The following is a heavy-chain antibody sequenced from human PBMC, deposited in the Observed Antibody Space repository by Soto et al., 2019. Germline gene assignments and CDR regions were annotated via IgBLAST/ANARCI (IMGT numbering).Heavy chain of an antibody. J-gene: IGHJ4*02. V-gene: IGHV1-18*01. CDR2: ISAYNGNT. CDR3: ARLAPRRTYYDILTGYYIPDY. Sequence: ASVKVSCKASGYTFTSYGISWVRQAPGQGLEWMGWISAYNGNTNYAQKLQGRVTMTTDTSTSTAYMELRSLRSDDTAVYYCARLAPRRTYYDILTGYYIPDYWGQGTLVTVSS. CDR1: GYTFTSYG. D-gene: IGHD3-9*01.